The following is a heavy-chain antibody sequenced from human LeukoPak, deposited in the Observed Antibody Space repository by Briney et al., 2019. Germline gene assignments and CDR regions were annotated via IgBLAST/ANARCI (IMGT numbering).Heavy chain of an antibody. CDR1: GFTFSGYW. Sequence: PGGSLRLSCAASGFTFSGYWMSWVRQAPGKGLEWVANIKEDGSEKYYVDSVKGRFTISRDNAKNSLYLQMDSLRADDTAVYYCARDMESRGWYDYFYSWGQGTLVTVSS. CDR3: ARDMESRGWYDYFYS. J-gene: IGHJ4*02. V-gene: IGHV3-7*01. CDR2: IKEDGSEK. D-gene: IGHD6-19*01.